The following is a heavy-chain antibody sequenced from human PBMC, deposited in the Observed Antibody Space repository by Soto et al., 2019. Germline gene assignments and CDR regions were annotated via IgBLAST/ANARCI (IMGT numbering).Heavy chain of an antibody. V-gene: IGHV1-69*04. CDR1: GGTFSSYT. CDR3: ARDRKKEEYRANNWFDP. Sequence: SVKVSCKASGGTFSSYTISWVRQAPGQGLEWMGRIIPILGIANYAQKFQGRVTITADKSTSTAYMELSSLRSEDTAVYYCARDRKKEEYRANNWFDPWGQGNLVTVSS. J-gene: IGHJ5*02. CDR2: IIPILGIA. D-gene: IGHD5-18*01.